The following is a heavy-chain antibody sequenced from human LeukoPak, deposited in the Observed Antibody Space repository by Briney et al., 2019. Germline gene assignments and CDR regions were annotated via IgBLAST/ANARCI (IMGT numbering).Heavy chain of an antibody. CDR2: ISSYNGNT. J-gene: IGHJ6*03. Sequence: ASVKVSCKASGYTFTNYGISWVRQTPGQGLEWMRWISSYNGNTNYAQKFQGRVTMTRDTSISTAYMELSRLRSDDTAVYYCARAAYGVAYYYMDVWGKGTTVTVSS. D-gene: IGHD2-15*01. CDR3: ARAAYGVAYYYMDV. V-gene: IGHV1-18*01. CDR1: GYTFTNYG.